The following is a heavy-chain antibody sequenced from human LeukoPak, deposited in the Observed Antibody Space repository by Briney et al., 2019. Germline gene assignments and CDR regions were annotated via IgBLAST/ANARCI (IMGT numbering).Heavy chain of an antibody. Sequence: PGGSLRLSCAASGFTFSSYDMHWVRQATGKGLEWVSAIGTAGDTYYPGSVKGRFTISRENAKNSLYLQMNGLRAGDTAVYYCARGSSYYDSSGYLIWGQGTLVTVSS. CDR2: IGTAGDT. V-gene: IGHV3-13*01. CDR3: ARGSSYYDSSGYLI. CDR1: GFTFSSYD. D-gene: IGHD3-22*01. J-gene: IGHJ4*02.